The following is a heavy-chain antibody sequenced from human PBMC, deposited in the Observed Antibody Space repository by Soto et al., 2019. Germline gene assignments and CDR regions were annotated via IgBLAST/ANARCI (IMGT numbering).Heavy chain of an antibody. V-gene: IGHV6-1*01. J-gene: IGHJ6*02. Sequence: SQTLSLTCAISGDTVSSNSAAWNWIRQSPSRGLEWLGGTYFRSKWYSDYAVSVKSRITITSDKSKNHFSLHLDSVTPDDTAVYYCARDGLYYYGLDVWGQGTTVTVSS. CDR1: GDTVSSNSAA. CDR3: ARDGLYYYGLDV. CDR2: TYFRSKWYS.